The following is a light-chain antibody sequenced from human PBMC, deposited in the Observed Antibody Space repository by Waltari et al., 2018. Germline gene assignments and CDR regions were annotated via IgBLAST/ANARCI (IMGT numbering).Light chain of an antibody. CDR1: RSNIGRYNL. Sequence: QSALAQAASVSRFPELSITISCNETRSNIGRYNLLSWSQHHPGKPPKLFIYQGTKRHSGVSNRFSGSTSGNTASLTVTELQSEDEADYYCCSYAGDNTWIFGGGTRLSVL. CDR2: QGT. CDR3: CSYAGDNTWI. J-gene: IGLJ2*01. V-gene: IGLV2-23*01.